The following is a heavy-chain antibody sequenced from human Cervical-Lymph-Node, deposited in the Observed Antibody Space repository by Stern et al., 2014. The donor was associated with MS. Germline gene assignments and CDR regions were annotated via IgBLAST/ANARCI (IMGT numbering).Heavy chain of an antibody. J-gene: IGHJ6*02. D-gene: IGHD4-17*01. CDR3: ASPLTATSVPFGYYGMDV. CDR1: GGTFSNYA. CDR2: IVPLFGKP. V-gene: IGHV1-69*01. Sequence: VQLLESGAEVKKPGSSVKVSCKASGGTFSNYATRWVRQAPGQGLEWMGGIVPLFGKPNYAQKFQGRVTITADESTSTAYMDLSSLRSEDTAVYYCASPLTATSVPFGYYGMDVWGQGTTVTVS.